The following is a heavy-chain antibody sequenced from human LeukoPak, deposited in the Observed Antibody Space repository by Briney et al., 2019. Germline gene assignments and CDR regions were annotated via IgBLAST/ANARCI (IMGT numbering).Heavy chain of an antibody. Sequence: SQTLSLTCTVSGGSISSGDFYWSWIRQPPGKGLEWIGCIYYSGSTYYIPSLKSRVSISLDTSKNQFSLKLSSVTAADTAVYYCARGGYSGYDSISYWGQGTLVTVSS. CDR1: GGSISSGDFY. CDR2: IYYSGST. CDR3: ARGGYSGYDSISY. V-gene: IGHV4-30-4*01. J-gene: IGHJ4*02. D-gene: IGHD5-12*01.